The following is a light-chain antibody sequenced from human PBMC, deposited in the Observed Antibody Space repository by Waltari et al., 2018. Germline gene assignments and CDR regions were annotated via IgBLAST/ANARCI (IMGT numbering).Light chain of an antibody. CDR1: ASNIGANF. CDR3: AAWDDRLYTVM. V-gene: IGLV1-47*01. CDR2: KND. J-gene: IGLJ3*02. Sequence: QSVLAQPPSASGTPGQRVLISCSGGASNIGANFVIWYRQLPGTAPKLLLYKNDQRPSGVPDRISGSKSGTSASLVISGLRSEDEADYYCAAWDDRLYTVMFGGGTKLTVL.